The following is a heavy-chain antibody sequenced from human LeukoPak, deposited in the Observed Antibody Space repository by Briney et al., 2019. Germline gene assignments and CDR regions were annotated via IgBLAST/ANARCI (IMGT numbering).Heavy chain of an antibody. V-gene: IGHV1-2*04. CDR3: ARGAPLEFVSRYCGGDCYLYYYYGMDV. CDR1: RYTFTGYY. CDR2: INPNSGGT. D-gene: IGHD2-21*02. Sequence: GASGKVSCKASRYTFTGYYMHWVRQAPGQGLEWMGWINPNSGGTNYAQKFQGWVTMTRDTSISTAYMELSRLRSDDTAVYYCARGAPLEFVSRYCGGDCYLYYYYGMDVWGQGTTVTVSS. J-gene: IGHJ6*02.